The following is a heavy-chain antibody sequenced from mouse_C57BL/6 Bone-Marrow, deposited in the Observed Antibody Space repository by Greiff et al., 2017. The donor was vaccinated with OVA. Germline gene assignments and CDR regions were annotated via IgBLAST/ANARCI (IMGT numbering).Heavy chain of an antibody. CDR3: ARHGGQLRLRGLFAY. Sequence: EVQLQESGGDLVKPGGSLKLSCAASGFTFSSYGMSWVRQTPDKRLEWVATISSGGSYTYYPDSVKGRFTISRDNAKNTLYLQMSSLKSEDTAMYDVARHGGQLRLRGLFAYWGQGTLVTVSA. CDR2: ISSGGSYT. D-gene: IGHD3-2*02. V-gene: IGHV5-6*01. CDR1: GFTFSSYG. J-gene: IGHJ3*01.